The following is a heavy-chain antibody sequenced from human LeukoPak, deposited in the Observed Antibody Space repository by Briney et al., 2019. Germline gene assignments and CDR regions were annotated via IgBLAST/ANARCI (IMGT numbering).Heavy chain of an antibody. Sequence: GGSLRLSCAASGFTFSDYAMQWLRQPPGKGLEWVAFIRFDGTTTYYADPVKGRFVISRDNSKKSLFLQMNRRRPEDTALYFCEKGSYTTPVGPGVYWGQGALVSVS. V-gene: IGHV3-30*02. CDR1: GFTFSDYA. D-gene: IGHD2-2*02. CDR3: EKGSYTTPVGPGVY. CDR2: IRFDGTTT. J-gene: IGHJ4*02.